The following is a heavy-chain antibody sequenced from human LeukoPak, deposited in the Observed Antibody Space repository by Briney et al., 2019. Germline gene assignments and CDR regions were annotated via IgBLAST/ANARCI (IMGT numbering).Heavy chain of an antibody. CDR3: SRVLSVPYLLDS. Sequence: PSETLSLTCAISGHPSTRGYYWAWFRQSPGKGLEWIATFFQNDKSFYNASLESRVTMSLDNAKSQFSLNLTSVTAADTAVFYCSRVLSVPYLLDSWGSGTEVTVSS. V-gene: IGHV4-38-2*01. CDR2: FFQNDKS. D-gene: IGHD3-10*02. CDR1: GHPSTRGYY. J-gene: IGHJ5*01.